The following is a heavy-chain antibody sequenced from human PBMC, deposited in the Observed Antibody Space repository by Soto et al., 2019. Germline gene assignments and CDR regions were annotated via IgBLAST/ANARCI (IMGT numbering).Heavy chain of an antibody. V-gene: IGHV4-61*03. J-gene: IGHJ5*02. Sequence: SETLSLTCTVFGASVSSGTDYWSWIRQAPGKGLEWVGHIYYTGITNYNPSLNNRVTISVDTSKNHFSLQLTSVTAADTAVYYCARGAGFSYASTWFDIWGQGTLVTVSS. CDR3: ARGAGFSYASTWFDI. CDR2: IYYTGIT. D-gene: IGHD5-18*01. CDR1: GASVSSGTDY.